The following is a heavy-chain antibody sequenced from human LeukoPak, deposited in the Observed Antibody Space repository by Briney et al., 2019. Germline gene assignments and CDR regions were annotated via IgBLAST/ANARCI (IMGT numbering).Heavy chain of an antibody. Sequence: EPSQTLSLTCAVSGGSISSGGYSWSWIRQPPGKGLEWIGYIYHSGSTYYNPSLKSRVTISVDRSKNQFSLKLSSVTAADTAVYYCARHHSDTAMARDAFDIWGQGTMVTVSS. V-gene: IGHV4-30-2*01. J-gene: IGHJ3*02. CDR2: IYHSGST. CDR1: GGSISSGGYS. CDR3: ARHHSDTAMARDAFDI. D-gene: IGHD5-18*01.